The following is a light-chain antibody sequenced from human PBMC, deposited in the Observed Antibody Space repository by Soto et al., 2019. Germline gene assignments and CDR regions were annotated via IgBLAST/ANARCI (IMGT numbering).Light chain of an antibody. V-gene: IGLV1-44*01. CDR1: SSNIGNNS. Sequence: QSVLTQPPSASGTPGQRITISCSGSSSNIGNNSVNWYQQLPGTAPKLLIYRSSQRPSGVPDRSSGSKSGTSASLAISGLQSGDEADYYCALWDDSLNGPVFGGGTKLTVL. CDR3: ALWDDSLNGPV. CDR2: RSS. J-gene: IGLJ3*02.